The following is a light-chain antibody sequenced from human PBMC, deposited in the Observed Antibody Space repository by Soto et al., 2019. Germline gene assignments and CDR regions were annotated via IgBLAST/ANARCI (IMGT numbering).Light chain of an antibody. CDR1: QSVSSSY. Sequence: EIVLTQSPGTLSLSPGDRATLSCRASQSVSSSYLAWYQQKPGQAPRLLVYGASSRATGIPDRFSGSGSGTDFTLTISRLEPEDFAVFYCQQYGSSTLTVGGGTKVEIK. CDR3: QQYGSSTLT. J-gene: IGKJ4*01. V-gene: IGKV3-20*01. CDR2: GAS.